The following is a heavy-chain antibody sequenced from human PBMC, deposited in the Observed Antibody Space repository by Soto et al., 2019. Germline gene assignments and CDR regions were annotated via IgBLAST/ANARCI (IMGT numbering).Heavy chain of an antibody. CDR2: ISAYNGNT. Sequence: ASVKVSCKASGYTFTSYGISWVRQAPGQGLEWMGWISAYNGNTNYAQKLQGRVTMTTDTSTSTAYMELRSLRSDDTAVYYCARDRSITIFGVVTPVFGMDVWGQGTTVTVSS. CDR3: ARDRSITIFGVVTPVFGMDV. V-gene: IGHV1-18*01. J-gene: IGHJ6*02. CDR1: GYTFTSYG. D-gene: IGHD3-3*01.